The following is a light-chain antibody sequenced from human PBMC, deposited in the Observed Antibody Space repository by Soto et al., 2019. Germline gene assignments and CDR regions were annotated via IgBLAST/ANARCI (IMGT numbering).Light chain of an antibody. J-gene: IGLJ2*01. Sequence: QSALTQPASVSGSPGQSITISCTSSDVSGYNYVSWYQQHPDKAPRVMIYDVSNRPSGVSNRFSGSKSGNTASLTISGLQVEDEADYYCSSYTSSSTPVVFGGGIQLTVL. V-gene: IGLV2-14*01. CDR1: SSDVSGYNY. CDR2: DVS. CDR3: SSYTSSSTPVV.